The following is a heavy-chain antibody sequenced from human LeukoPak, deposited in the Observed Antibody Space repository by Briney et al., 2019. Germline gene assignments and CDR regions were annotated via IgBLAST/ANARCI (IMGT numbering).Heavy chain of an antibody. V-gene: IGHV4-34*01. Sequence: SETLSLTCAVYDGSFSGYYWSWIRQPPGKGLEWIGEINHSGSTNYNPSLKSRVTISVDTSKNQFSLKLSSVTAADTAVYYCARQVSSSIHSRTYYYGMDVWGKGTTVTVSS. CDR1: DGSFSGYY. J-gene: IGHJ6*04. D-gene: IGHD6-13*01. CDR3: ARQVSSSIHSRTYYYGMDV. CDR2: INHSGST.